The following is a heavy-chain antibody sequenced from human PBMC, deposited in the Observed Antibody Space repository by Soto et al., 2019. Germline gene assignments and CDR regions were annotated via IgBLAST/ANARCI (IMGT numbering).Heavy chain of an antibody. CDR2: INPGNVNI. V-gene: IGHV1-3*01. CDR1: GYTFTSYA. D-gene: IGHD6-19*01. Sequence: ASVKVSCKASGYTFTSYAMHWVRQAPGQRLEWMGRINPGNVNIKYAQKFKGRVTMTKDTSMSTAYMELSSLSFEDTAVYYCARGRIIVAGGFDPWGQGTLVTVSS. J-gene: IGHJ5*02. CDR3: ARGRIIVAGGFDP.